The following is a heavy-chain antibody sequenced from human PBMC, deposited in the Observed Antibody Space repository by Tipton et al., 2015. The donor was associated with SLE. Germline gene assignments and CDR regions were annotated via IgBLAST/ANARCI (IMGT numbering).Heavy chain of an antibody. CDR3: AAYPLSRGPLLDGFYI. V-gene: IGHV4-59*01. CDR1: GGSISSYY. D-gene: IGHD2/OR15-2a*01. J-gene: IGHJ3*02. Sequence: LRLSCTVSGGSISSYYWSWIRQPPEKGLEWIGYIYFDGTTKYNPPLESRLTMSVDSSKNQVSLQPNAVTAADTAVYYCAAYPLSRGPLLDGFYIWGQGTMVTVSS. CDR2: IYFDGTT.